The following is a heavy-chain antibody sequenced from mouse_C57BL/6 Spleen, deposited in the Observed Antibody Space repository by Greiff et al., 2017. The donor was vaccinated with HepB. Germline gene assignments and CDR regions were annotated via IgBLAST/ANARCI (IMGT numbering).Heavy chain of an antibody. D-gene: IGHD1-1*01. CDR1: GFNIKDYY. J-gene: IGHJ2*01. Sequence: EVQLQQSGAELVKPGASVKLSCTASGFNIKDYYMHWVKQRTEQGLEWIGRIDPEDGETKYAPKFPGKATITADTSSNTAYPQLSSLTSEDTAVYYCARGGYYYGSSLWGQGTTLTVSS. V-gene: IGHV14-2*01. CDR3: ARGGYYYGSSL. CDR2: IDPEDGET.